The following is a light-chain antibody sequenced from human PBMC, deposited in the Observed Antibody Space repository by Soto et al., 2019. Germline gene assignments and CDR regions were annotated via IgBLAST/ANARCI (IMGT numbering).Light chain of an antibody. J-gene: IGLJ6*01. CDR3: TSYTPTGALV. Sequence: QSVLTQPPSVSGAPGQRVTISCTGGNSNIGAGNDVHWYQQIPGTAPRLMIYEVRNRLSGVSNRFSGSKSGNTASLTISGLQSEDEADYYCTSYTPTGALVFGSGTQLTVL. CDR1: NSNIGAGND. V-gene: IGLV1-40*01. CDR2: EVR.